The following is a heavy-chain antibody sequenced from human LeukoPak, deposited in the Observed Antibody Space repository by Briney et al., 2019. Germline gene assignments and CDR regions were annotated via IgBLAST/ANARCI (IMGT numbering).Heavy chain of an antibody. CDR1: GFTFSSYA. Sequence: PGGSLRLSCAASGFTFSSYAMGWVRQAPGKGLEWVSAISGSGGSTYYADSVKGRFTISRDNSKNTLYLQMNSLRAEDTAVYYCARRADDYGDFTTWGQGTLVTVSS. D-gene: IGHD4-17*01. J-gene: IGHJ5*02. CDR3: ARRADDYGDFTT. CDR2: ISGSGGST. V-gene: IGHV3-23*01.